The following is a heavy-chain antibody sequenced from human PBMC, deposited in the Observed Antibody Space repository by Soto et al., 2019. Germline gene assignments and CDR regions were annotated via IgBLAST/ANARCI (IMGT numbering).Heavy chain of an antibody. CDR3: ARMPSGSYYLDWYFDL. CDR2: IYYSGST. J-gene: IGHJ2*01. D-gene: IGHD1-26*01. CDR1: GGSISSGGYY. V-gene: IGHV4-31*03. Sequence: QVQLQESGPGLVKPSQTLSLTCTVSGGSISSGGYYWSWIRQHPGKGLEWIGYIYYSGSTYYNPSLKSRVTISVDTSKNQFSLKLSSVTAADTAVYYCARMPSGSYYLDWYFDLWGRGTLVTVSS.